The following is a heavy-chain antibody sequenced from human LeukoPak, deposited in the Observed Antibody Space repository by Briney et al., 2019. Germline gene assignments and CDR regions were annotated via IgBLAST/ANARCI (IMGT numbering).Heavy chain of an antibody. CDR1: GFTFSTYW. CDR2: ISGSGGST. Sequence: GGSLRLSCSASGFTFSTYWMSWVRQAPGKGLEWVSAISGSGGSTYYADSVKGRFTISRDNSKNTLYLQMNSLRAEDTAVYYCAKGPAILWWCDYWGQGTLVTVSS. V-gene: IGHV3-23*01. D-gene: IGHD2-21*01. J-gene: IGHJ4*02. CDR3: AKGPAILWWCDY.